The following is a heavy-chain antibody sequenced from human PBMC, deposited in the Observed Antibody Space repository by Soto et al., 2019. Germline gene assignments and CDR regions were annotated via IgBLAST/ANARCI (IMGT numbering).Heavy chain of an antibody. CDR1: GFTFSSYA. CDR3: AKDSPHLSAGFDY. Sequence: GSLRLSCAASGFTFSSYAMSWVRQAPGKGLEWVSVIGPRSINKYYADSVKGRFTISRDNPKNMLYLQMNNLRAEDTALYFCAKDSPHLSAGFDYWGQGALVTVSS. CDR2: IGPRSINK. V-gene: IGHV3-23*01. D-gene: IGHD6-25*01. J-gene: IGHJ4*02.